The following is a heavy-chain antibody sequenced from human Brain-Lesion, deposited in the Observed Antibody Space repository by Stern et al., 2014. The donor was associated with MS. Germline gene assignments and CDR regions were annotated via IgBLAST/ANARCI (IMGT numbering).Heavy chain of an antibody. CDR3: ARDALRGDSSNWYTNWFDP. CDR2: LYHSGRP. V-gene: IGHV4-31*03. J-gene: IGHJ5*02. D-gene: IGHD6-13*01. Sequence: QLQLQASGPGLVEPSQTLSLTCTVSGCSISSDGYFWSWIRQHPWKGLEWIGYLYHSGRPYHHSSPQSRVTMPVDTSKNQFSLNLNSVTAADTAVYYCARDALRGDSSNWYTNWFDPWGQGTLVTGSS. CDR1: GCSISSDGYF.